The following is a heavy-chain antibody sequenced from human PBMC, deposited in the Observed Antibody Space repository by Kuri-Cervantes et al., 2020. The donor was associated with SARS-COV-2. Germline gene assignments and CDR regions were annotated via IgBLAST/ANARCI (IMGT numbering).Heavy chain of an antibody. Sequence: SETLSLTCAVYVGSFSGYYWTWIRQPPGKGLEWIGEINHSGSTNCNPSLKSRVTISVDTSKNQFSLKLSSVTAADTAVYYCAKDLGIVVVVAADGRFDPWGQGTLVTVSS. CDR3: AKDLGIVVVVAADGRFDP. D-gene: IGHD2-15*01. CDR2: INHSGST. CDR1: VGSFSGYY. J-gene: IGHJ5*02. V-gene: IGHV4-34*01.